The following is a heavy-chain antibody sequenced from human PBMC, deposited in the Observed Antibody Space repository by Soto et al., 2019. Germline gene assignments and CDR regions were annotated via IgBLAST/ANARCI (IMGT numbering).Heavy chain of an antibody. V-gene: IGHV3-48*01. CDR1: EFTFSSDS. Sequence: GGSVRLSCAASEFTFSSDSRNRVRQAPGKGLEWVSYISSSSSTIYYADSVKGRFTISRDNAKNSLYLQMSSLRAEDTAVYYCATTMVRGVMPMDVWGKGTTVTVSS. D-gene: IGHD3-10*01. J-gene: IGHJ6*03. CDR3: ATTMVRGVMPMDV. CDR2: ISSSSSTI.